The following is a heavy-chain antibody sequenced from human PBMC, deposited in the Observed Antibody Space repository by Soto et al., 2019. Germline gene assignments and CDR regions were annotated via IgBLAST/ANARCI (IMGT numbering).Heavy chain of an antibody. J-gene: IGHJ3*02. V-gene: IGHV1-24*01. Sequence: KGLEWMGGFDPEDGETIYAQKFQGRVTMTEDTSTDTAYMELSSLRSEDTAVYYCATAANLYTPDIVVVAPSPAFDIWGQGTMVTVSS. CDR3: ATAANLYTPDIVVVAPSPAFDI. D-gene: IGHD2-15*01. CDR2: FDPEDGET.